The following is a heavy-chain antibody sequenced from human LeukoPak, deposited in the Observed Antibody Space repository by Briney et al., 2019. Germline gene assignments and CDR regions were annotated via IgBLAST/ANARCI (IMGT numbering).Heavy chain of an antibody. Sequence: PSETLSLTCTVSGGSISSYYWSWIRQPPGKGLEWIGYIYYSGSTNYNPSLKSRVTISVDTSKNQFSLKLSSVTAADTAVYYCASLPAAPPGGFDYWGQGTLVTVSS. D-gene: IGHD2-2*01. CDR2: IYYSGST. CDR3: ASLPAAPPGGFDY. J-gene: IGHJ4*02. V-gene: IGHV4-59*01. CDR1: GGSISSYY.